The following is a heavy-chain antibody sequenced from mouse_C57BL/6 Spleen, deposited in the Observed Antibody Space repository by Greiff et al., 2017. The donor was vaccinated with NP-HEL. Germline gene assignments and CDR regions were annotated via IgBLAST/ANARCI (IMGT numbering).Heavy chain of an antibody. CDR2: IRLKSDNYAT. J-gene: IGHJ3*01. Sequence: EVKVEESGGGLVQPGGSMKLSCVASGFTFSNYWMNWVRQSPEKGLEWVAQIRLKSDNYATHYAESVKGRFTISRDDSKSSVYLQMNNLRAEDTGIYYCTALYYDYDVGFAYWGQGTLVTVSA. CDR3: TALYYDYDVGFAY. CDR1: GFTFSNYW. V-gene: IGHV6-3*01. D-gene: IGHD2-4*01.